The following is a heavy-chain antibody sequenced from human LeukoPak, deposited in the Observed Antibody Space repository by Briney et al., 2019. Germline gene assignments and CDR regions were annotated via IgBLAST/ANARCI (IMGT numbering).Heavy chain of an antibody. J-gene: IGHJ5*02. D-gene: IGHD3-10*01. V-gene: IGHV4-34*01. CDR2: INHSGST. CDR1: GGSFSGYY. Sequence: PSETLSLTCAVYGGSFSGYYWSWIRQPPGKGLEWIGEINHSGSTNYNPSLKSRVTISVDTSKNQFSLKLSSVTAADTAVYYCARGRVTMVRGGREFDPWGQGTLVTVSS. CDR3: ARGRVTMVRGGREFDP.